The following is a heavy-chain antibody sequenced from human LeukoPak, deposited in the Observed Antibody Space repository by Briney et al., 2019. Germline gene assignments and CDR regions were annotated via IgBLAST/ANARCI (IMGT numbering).Heavy chain of an antibody. V-gene: IGHV3-74*01. CDR1: GFTFSSYW. Sequence: GGSLRLSCTASGFTFSSYWIHWVRQAPGKGLVWVSRINSDGSSISYADSVKGRFTISRDNAKNTLFLQMNSLRAEDAAVYYRARGRIAAAGTREGDWFDPWGQGTLVTVSS. D-gene: IGHD6-13*01. CDR3: ARGRIAAAGTREGDWFDP. J-gene: IGHJ5*02. CDR2: INSDGSSI.